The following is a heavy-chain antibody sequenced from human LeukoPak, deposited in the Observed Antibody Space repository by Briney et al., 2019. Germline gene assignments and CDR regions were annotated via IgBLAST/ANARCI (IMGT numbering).Heavy chain of an antibody. CDR2: FDPEHGET. Sequence: ASVKVSCKVSGYTLTELSMHWVRQAPGRGLEWMGGFDPEHGETVYAQKFQGRLTMTEDTSTHTAYMELSSLRSDDTAVYYCATDPVGYCNADGCYSVDYWGQGTLVTVSS. CDR3: ATDPVGYCNADGCYSVDY. CDR1: GYTLTELS. D-gene: IGHD2-15*01. V-gene: IGHV1-24*01. J-gene: IGHJ4*02.